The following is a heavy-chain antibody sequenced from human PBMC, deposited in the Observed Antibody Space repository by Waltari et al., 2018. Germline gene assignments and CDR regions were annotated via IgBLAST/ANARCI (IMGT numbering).Heavy chain of an antibody. CDR1: GGSISSSSYY. D-gene: IGHD7-27*01. J-gene: IGHJ3*02. Sequence: QVQLQQWGAGLLKPSETLSLTCTVSGGSISSSSYYWGWIRQPPGKGLEWIGSFYYSGITYYNPSLKSRVTISVDTSKNQFSLKLSSVTAADTAVYYCARHHLTDDAFDIWGQGTMVTVSS. CDR2: FYYSGIT. CDR3: ARHHLTDDAFDI. V-gene: IGHV4-39*01.